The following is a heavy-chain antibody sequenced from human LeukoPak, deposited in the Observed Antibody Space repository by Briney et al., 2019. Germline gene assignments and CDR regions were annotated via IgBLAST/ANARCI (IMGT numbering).Heavy chain of an antibody. V-gene: IGHV1-8*01. CDR2: MNPNSGNT. CDR1: GYTFTSYD. Sequence: ASVKVSCKASGYTFTSYDINWVRQATGQGLEWMGWMNPNSGNTGYAQKFQGRVTMTRNTSISTAYMEPSSLGSEDTAVYYCARGRHLEYCSSTSCNWFDPWGQGTLVTVSS. J-gene: IGHJ5*02. CDR3: ARGRHLEYCSSTSCNWFDP. D-gene: IGHD2-2*01.